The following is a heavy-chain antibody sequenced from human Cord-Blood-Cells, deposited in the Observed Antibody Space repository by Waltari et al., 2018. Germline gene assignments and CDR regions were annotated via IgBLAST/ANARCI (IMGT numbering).Heavy chain of an antibody. CDR1: GGSFSGYY. Sequence: QVQLQQWGAGLLKPSETLSLTCAVYGGSFSGYYWSWIRQPPGKGLEWIGEINHSGSNNYNPSLKSRVTISVDTSKNQFSLKLSSVTAADTAVYYCARGRGWDWYFDLWGRGTLVTVSS. V-gene: IGHV4-34*01. D-gene: IGHD6-19*01. J-gene: IGHJ2*01. CDR3: ARGRGWDWYFDL. CDR2: INHSGSN.